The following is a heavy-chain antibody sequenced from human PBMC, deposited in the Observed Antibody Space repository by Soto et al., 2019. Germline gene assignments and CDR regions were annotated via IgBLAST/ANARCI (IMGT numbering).Heavy chain of an antibody. CDR2: ISGASDCI. D-gene: IGHD6-13*01. J-gene: IGHJ4*02. Sequence: QVQLVESGGGLVRPGGALRLSCAASGFTFSDYYMSWIRQVPGKGLEWVAYISGASDCIPYAESVKGRFTISRDNAKNSLYLQMNSLRAEGTAVYYCGRVGVVTAAGPSDYGGQGTLVTVPS. CDR3: GRVGVVTAAGPSDY. CDR1: GFTFSDYY. V-gene: IGHV3-11*06.